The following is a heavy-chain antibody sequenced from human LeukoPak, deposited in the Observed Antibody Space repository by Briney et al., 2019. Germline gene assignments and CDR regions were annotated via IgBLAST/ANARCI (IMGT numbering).Heavy chain of an antibody. CDR1: GFPFGSYV. Sequence: PGGPLRLSCEGSGFPFGSYVMSWVRQAPGKGLEWIAYINHNAEMIFYPDFVKGRFTISRDNPKKSLYLQMNALRYEDTAIYYCARDHDWAFDLWGQGTLVTVSS. V-gene: IGHV3-48*02. J-gene: IGHJ4*02. CDR2: INHNAEMI. D-gene: IGHD3-9*01. CDR3: ARDHDWAFDL.